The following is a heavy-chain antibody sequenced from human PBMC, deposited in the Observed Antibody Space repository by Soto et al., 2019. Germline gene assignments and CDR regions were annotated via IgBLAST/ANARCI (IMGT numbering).Heavy chain of an antibody. V-gene: IGHV1-2*04. D-gene: IGHD2-21*01. CDR3: ARDGGGDYRAFDI. Sequence: QVQLVQSGAEVKKPGASVKVSCKASGYTFTGYYMHSVRQAPGQGLEWMGWINPNSGGTNYAQKFQGWITMTRDTSISTAYMELSRLRSDDTAVYYCARDGGGDYRAFDIWGQVTMVTVSS. CDR1: GYTFTGYY. CDR2: INPNSGGT. J-gene: IGHJ3*02.